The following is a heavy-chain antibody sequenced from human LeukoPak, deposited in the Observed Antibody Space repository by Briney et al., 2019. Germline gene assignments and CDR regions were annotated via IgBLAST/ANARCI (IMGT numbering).Heavy chain of an antibody. J-gene: IGHJ4*02. V-gene: IGHV3-15*01. CDR3: ATDDLEAVAAT. CDR1: GFIFSNAW. CDR2: IKSKVDGGTT. Sequence: GGSLRLSCAASGFIFSNAWMSWVRQAPGEGLEWVGRIKSKVDGGTTDYAAPVKGRFTISRDDSKNTLYLLMNSLKTEDTGVYYCATDDLEAVAATWGQGTLVTVSS. D-gene: IGHD6-19*01.